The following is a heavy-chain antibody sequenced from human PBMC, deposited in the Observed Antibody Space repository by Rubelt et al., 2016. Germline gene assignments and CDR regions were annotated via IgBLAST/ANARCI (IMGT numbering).Heavy chain of an antibody. J-gene: IGHJ4*02. V-gene: IGHV1-69*01. CDR3: ARDFRLRLGELSFFDY. Sequence: IPIFGTANYAQKFQGRVTITADESTSTAYMELSSLRSEDTAVYYCARDFRLRLGELSFFDYWGQGTLVTVSS. CDR2: IPIFGTA. D-gene: IGHD3-16*02.